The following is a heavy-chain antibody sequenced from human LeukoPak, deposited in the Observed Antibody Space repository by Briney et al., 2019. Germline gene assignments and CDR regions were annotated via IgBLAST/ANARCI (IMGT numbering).Heavy chain of an antibody. CDR1: GFSFSNYG. CDR3: ARDGTYGDYYYYYMDV. V-gene: IGHV3-NL1*01. D-gene: IGHD4-17*01. J-gene: IGHJ6*03. CDR2: ITT. Sequence: GGSLRLSCAASGFSFSNYGMNWVRQAPGKGLEWVSGITTYYADSVKGRFTISRDNSKNTLYLQMNSLRAEDTAVYYCARDGTYGDYYYYYMDVWGKGTTVTVSS.